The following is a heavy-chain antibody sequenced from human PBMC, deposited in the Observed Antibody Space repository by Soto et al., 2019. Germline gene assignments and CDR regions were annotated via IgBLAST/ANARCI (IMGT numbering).Heavy chain of an antibody. CDR2: IQTDTGHP. CDR1: GYTFLKYG. Sequence: GPGVKKPGASVKVSCKASGYTFLKYGINWVRQAPGQGLEWMGGIQTDTGHPNVAQKFQDRXXMXXXXSTGTAYMEMRSLRXXXXXXXXXAKDRXXGYRFDHWGQGTLVTVSS. V-gene: IGHV1-18*01. D-gene: IGHD3-16*02. CDR3: AKDRXXGYRFDH. J-gene: IGHJ4*02.